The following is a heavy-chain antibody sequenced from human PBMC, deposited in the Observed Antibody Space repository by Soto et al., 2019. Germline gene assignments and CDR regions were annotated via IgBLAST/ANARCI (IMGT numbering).Heavy chain of an antibody. J-gene: IGHJ4*02. Sequence: GGSLRLSCAASGFTFSSYSMNWVRQAPGKGLEWVSSISSSSSYIYYADSVKGRFTISRDNAKNSLYLQMNSLRAEDTAVYYCARVAAQGVNYYYFWGSYRLFDVCGQGTLVPVSS. CDR2: ISSSSSYI. CDR3: ARVAAQGVNYYYFWGSYRLFDV. V-gene: IGHV3-21*01. CDR1: GFTFSSYS. D-gene: IGHD3-16*02.